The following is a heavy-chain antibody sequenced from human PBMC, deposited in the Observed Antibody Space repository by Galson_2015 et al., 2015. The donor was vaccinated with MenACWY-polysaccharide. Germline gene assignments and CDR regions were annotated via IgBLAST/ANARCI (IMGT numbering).Heavy chain of an antibody. D-gene: IGHD6-19*01. Sequence: CAISGDSVSSHTAAWNWIRQSPSRGLEWLGRTYYRSNWSSDYALSVRGRITINADTSKNQFSLQLNSVTPEDTAVYYCVRGGAGPFLLFGPRGPGTPGPVS. CDR1: GDSVSSHTAA. J-gene: IGHJ5*02. CDR2: TYYRSNWSS. V-gene: IGHV6-1*01. CDR3: VRGGAGPFLLFGP.